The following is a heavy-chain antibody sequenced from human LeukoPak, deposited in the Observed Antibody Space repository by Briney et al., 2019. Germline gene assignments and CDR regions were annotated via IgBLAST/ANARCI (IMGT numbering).Heavy chain of an antibody. J-gene: IGHJ4*02. Sequence: QTGGPLRLSCAASGFTFSSYEMNWGPQAPGKGLEWISYISSSGSTIYYADSVKGRFTISRDNAKNSLYLQMNSLRAEDTAVYYCARSSGWYGWGQGTLVTVSS. V-gene: IGHV3-48*03. D-gene: IGHD6-19*01. CDR2: ISSSGSTI. CDR1: GFTFSSYE. CDR3: ARSSGWYG.